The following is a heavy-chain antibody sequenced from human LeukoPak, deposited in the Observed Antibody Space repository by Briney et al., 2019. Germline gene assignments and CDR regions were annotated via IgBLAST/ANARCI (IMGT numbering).Heavy chain of an antibody. Sequence: SETLSLTCTVSGGSISSYYWSWIRQPPGKGLEWIGYIYYSGSTNYNPSLKSRVTISVDTSKNQFSLKLSSVTAADTAVYYCARLYGDYTGAWGQGTLVTVSS. J-gene: IGHJ5*02. CDR3: ARLYGDYTGA. V-gene: IGHV4-59*08. D-gene: IGHD4-17*01. CDR1: GGSISSYY. CDR2: IYYSGST.